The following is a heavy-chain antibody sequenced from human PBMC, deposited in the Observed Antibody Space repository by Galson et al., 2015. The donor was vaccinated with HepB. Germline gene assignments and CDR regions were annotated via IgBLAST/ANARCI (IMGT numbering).Heavy chain of an antibody. CDR1: GFTFSSYS. J-gene: IGHJ4*02. CDR2: ISSSSSYI. Sequence: SLRLSCAASGFTFSSYSMNWVRQAPGKGLEWVSSISSSSSYIYYADSVKGRLTISRDNAKNSLYLQMNSLRAEDTAVYYCAKDRGVGGYSYYFDYWGQGTLVTVSS. CDR3: AKDRGVGGYSYYFDY. D-gene: IGHD3-22*01. V-gene: IGHV3-21*01.